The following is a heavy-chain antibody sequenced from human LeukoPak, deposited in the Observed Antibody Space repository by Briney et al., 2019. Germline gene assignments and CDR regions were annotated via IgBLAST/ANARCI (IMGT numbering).Heavy chain of an antibody. D-gene: IGHD6-19*01. CDR2: ISSSSSYI. CDR3: ARARTEYSSGIVDY. Sequence: GGSLRLSCAASGFTFNTYTMNWVRQAPGKGLEWVSSISSSSSYIYYADSVKGRFTISRDNAKNSLYLQMNSLRAEDTAVYYCARARTEYSSGIVDYWGQGTLVTVSS. V-gene: IGHV3-21*01. J-gene: IGHJ4*02. CDR1: GFTFNTYT.